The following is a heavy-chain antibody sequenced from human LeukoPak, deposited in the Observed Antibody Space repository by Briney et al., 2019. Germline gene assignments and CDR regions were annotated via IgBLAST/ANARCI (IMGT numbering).Heavy chain of an antibody. CDR2: ISAYNGNT. V-gene: IGHV1-18*01. Sequence: GASVKVSCKASGYTFTSYGISWVRQAPGQGLEWMGWISAYNGNTNYAQKLQGRVTMTTDTSTSTAYMELRSLRSDDTAMYYCTRGDSRIDAAAHYFDYWGQGTLVTVSS. CDR1: GYTFTSYG. CDR3: TRGDSRIDAAAHYFDY. J-gene: IGHJ4*02. D-gene: IGHD6-13*01.